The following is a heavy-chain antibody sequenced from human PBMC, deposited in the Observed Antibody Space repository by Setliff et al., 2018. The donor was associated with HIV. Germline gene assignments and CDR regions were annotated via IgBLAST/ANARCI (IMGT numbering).Heavy chain of an antibody. CDR2: FDPEDGET. CDR1: GYTLTELS. V-gene: IGHV1-24*01. CDR3: VRGHCNSDKCWYTWFDP. J-gene: IGHJ5*02. Sequence: ASVKVSCKISGYTLTELSIHWVRQAPGKGLEWMANFDPEDGETFYAQKFQGRLTMTEDTSTDTAYMELSSLRSDDTAVYYCVRGHCNSDKCWYTWFDPWGQGTLVTVSS. D-gene: IGHD2-2*01.